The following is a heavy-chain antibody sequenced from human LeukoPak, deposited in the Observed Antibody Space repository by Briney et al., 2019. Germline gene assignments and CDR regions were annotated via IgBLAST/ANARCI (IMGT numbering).Heavy chain of an antibody. CDR2: ISGSGTST. J-gene: IGHJ4*02. D-gene: IGHD6-19*01. Sequence: GGSLRLSCTASGFTFSIYAMSWVPQAPGKGLEWVSGISGSGTSTYYADSVKGRFTISRDNSKNTLYLQMNSLRADDTAVYYCAKYLKSACGWYFDYWGQGTLVTVSS. CDR1: GFTFSIYA. V-gene: IGHV3-23*01. CDR3: AKYLKSACGWYFDY.